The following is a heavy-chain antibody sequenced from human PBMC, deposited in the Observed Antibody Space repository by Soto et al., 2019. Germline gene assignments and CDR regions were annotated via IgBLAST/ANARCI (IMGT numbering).Heavy chain of an antibody. Sequence: QVQLVQCGAEVKKPGSSVKVSCKASGGTFSSYAISWVRQAPGQGLEWMGGIIPIFGTANYAQKFQGRVTITADESTTTAYMELSSLRSDDTAVYYCAGDLVAQLVPYYYYGMDVWGQGTTVTVSS. V-gene: IGHV1-69*12. CDR3: AGDLVAQLVPYYYYGMDV. D-gene: IGHD6-6*01. J-gene: IGHJ6*02. CDR2: IIPIFGTA. CDR1: GGTFSSYA.